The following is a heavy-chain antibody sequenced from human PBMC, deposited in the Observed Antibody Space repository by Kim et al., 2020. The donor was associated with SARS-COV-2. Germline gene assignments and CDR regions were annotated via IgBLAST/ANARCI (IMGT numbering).Heavy chain of an antibody. D-gene: IGHD2-2*01. J-gene: IGHJ4*01. V-gene: IGHV3-30*03. Sequence: GGSLRLSCAASGFTFSSYGMHWVRQAPGKGLEWVAVISYDGSNKYYADSVKGRFTISRDNSKNTLYLQMNSLRAEDTAVYYCATRDCSSTSCYGYYFDY. CDR1: GFTFSSYG. CDR3: ATRDCSSTSCYGYYFDY. CDR2: ISYDGSNK.